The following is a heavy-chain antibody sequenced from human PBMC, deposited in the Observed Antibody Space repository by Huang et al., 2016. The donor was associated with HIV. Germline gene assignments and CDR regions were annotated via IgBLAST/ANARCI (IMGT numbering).Heavy chain of an antibody. D-gene: IGHD4-17*01. V-gene: IGHV1-8*02. Sequence: QVHLVQSGAEVKKPGASVKVSCKASGYTFTNYDINWVRQAPGRGLEWMGWMNPNTGNTGFAQSFQGRVNMTRKTSMTTAYMELTSLTSEDTAVYYCARSAYGDLDYWGLGTLVIVSS. J-gene: IGHJ4*02. CDR2: MNPNTGNT. CDR3: ARSAYGDLDY. CDR1: GYTFTNYD.